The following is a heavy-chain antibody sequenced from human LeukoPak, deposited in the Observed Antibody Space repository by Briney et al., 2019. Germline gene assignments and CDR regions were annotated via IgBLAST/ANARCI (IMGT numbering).Heavy chain of an antibody. CDR2: ISSSGSTI. V-gene: IGHV3-48*04. CDR3: ARSSRLTFDY. D-gene: IGHD6-6*01. J-gene: IGHJ4*02. CDR1: GFTFSSYS. Sequence: GGSLRLSCAASGFTFSSYSMNWVRQAPGKGLEWVSYISSSGSTIYYADSVKGRFTISRDNAKNSLYLQMNSLRAEDTAVYYCARSSRLTFDYWGQGTLVTVSS.